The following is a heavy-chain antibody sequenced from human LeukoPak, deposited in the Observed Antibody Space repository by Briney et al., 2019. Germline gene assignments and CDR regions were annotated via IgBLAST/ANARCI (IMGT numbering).Heavy chain of an antibody. CDR2: ISSSGSTI. V-gene: IGHV3-48*04. CDR3: ARSSRLTFDY. D-gene: IGHD6-6*01. J-gene: IGHJ4*02. CDR1: GFTFSSYS. Sequence: GGSLRLSCAASGFTFSSYSMNWVRQAPGKGLEWVSYISSSGSTIYYADSVKGRFTISRDNAKNSLYLQMNSLRAEDTAVYYCARSSRLTFDYWGQGTLVTVSS.